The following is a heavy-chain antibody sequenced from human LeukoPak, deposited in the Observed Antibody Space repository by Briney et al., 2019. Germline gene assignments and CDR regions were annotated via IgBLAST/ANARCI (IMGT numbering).Heavy chain of an antibody. Sequence: GESLKISCKGYGYSFTRNWIGWVRQLPGKGLEWMGIIYPADSDTRYSPSFQGQVTISADNSISTAFLQWGSLKASDTATYYCARPGTTGTTIWGQGALVTVSS. CDR3: ARPGTTGTTI. V-gene: IGHV5-51*01. CDR2: IYPADSDT. D-gene: IGHD1-1*01. CDR1: GYSFTRNW. J-gene: IGHJ4*02.